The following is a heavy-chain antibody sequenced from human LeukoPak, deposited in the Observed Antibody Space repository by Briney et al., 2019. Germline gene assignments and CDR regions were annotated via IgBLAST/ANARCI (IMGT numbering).Heavy chain of an antibody. CDR1: GGTFNNYA. Sequence: SVKVSCKASGGTFNNYAISWVRQAPGQGLEWMGGIIPIFGTANYAQKVQGRVTITTDESTTTAYMELSSLRSEDTAVYYCARARSPSSGYLLRDHNWFDPWGQGTLVIVSS. CDR3: ARARSPSSGYLLRDHNWFDP. J-gene: IGHJ5*02. V-gene: IGHV1-69*05. D-gene: IGHD3-22*01. CDR2: IIPIFGTA.